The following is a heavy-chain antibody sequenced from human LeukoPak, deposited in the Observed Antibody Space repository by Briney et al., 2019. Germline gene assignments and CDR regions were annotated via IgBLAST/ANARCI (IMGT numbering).Heavy chain of an antibody. D-gene: IGHD1-7*01. J-gene: IGHJ4*02. CDR1: GFSFSTYW. CDR3: ARGLTGEGELDY. Sequence: PGGSLRLSYAASGFSFSTYWMSWVRQAPGKGLEWVANIKQDETEKYYVDSVKGRFTISRDNAKNSLYLQMNSLRAEDTAVYYCARGLTGEGELDYWGQGTLVAVSS. CDR2: IKQDETEK. V-gene: IGHV3-7*03.